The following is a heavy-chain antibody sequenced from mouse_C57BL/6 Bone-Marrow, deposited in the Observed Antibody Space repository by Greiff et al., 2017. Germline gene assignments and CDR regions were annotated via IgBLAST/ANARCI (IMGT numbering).Heavy chain of an antibody. CDR1: GYTFTSYW. V-gene: IGHV1-64*01. Sequence: QVQLQQPGAELVKPGASVKLSCKASGYTFTSYWMHWVKQRPGQGLEWIGMIHPNSGSTNYNEKFKSKATLTVDKSSSTAYMQLSSLTSEDSAVYYCARWSLNSYFDYWGQGTTLTVSS. CDR2: IHPNSGST. CDR3: ARWSLNSYFDY. J-gene: IGHJ2*01.